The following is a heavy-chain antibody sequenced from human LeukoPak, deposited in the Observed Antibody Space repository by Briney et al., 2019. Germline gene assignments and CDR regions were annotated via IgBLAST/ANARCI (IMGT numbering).Heavy chain of an antibody. Sequence: TGGSLRLSCAASGCTFSSDAMRWVRQAPGKGLVWVSAIHGSGGSTYYADSVKGRFTISMDNSKDTLYMQMNSLRGEDTAVYYCAKDRGYRSSWGPQYDFDYWGQGTLVTVSS. CDR1: GCTFSSDA. CDR2: IHGSGGST. CDR3: AKDRGYRSSWGPQYDFDY. J-gene: IGHJ4*02. V-gene: IGHV3-23*01. D-gene: IGHD6-13*01.